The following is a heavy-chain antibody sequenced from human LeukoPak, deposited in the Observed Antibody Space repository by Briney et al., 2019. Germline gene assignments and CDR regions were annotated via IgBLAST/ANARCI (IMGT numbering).Heavy chain of an antibody. D-gene: IGHD2-15*01. J-gene: IGHJ6*02. CDR2: ISYDGSKK. CDR3: AKGVVAATNAAYYGMDV. CDR1: GFTISSYG. Sequence: PGRSLRLSCAASGFTISSYGMHWVRQTPGKGLEWVAVISYDGSKKYYADSVKGRFTISRDNSKNTLYLQMNSLRPEDTAVYYCAKGVVAATNAAYYGMDVWGQGTTVTVSS. V-gene: IGHV3-30*18.